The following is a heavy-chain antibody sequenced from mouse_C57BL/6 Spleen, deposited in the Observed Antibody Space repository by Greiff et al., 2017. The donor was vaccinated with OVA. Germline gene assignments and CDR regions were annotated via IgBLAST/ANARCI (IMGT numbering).Heavy chain of an antibody. CDR2: IYPGDGDT. Sequence: VQLQESGPELVKPGASVKISCKASGYAFSSSWMNWVKQRPGKGLEWIGRIYPGDGDTNYNGKFKGKATLTVDKSSRTAYMQRSSLTSEDSAVSFREITTVVATGYFDGWGTGTTVTVS. CDR1: GYAFSSSW. CDR3: EITTVVATGYFDG. J-gene: IGHJ1*03. D-gene: IGHD1-1*01. V-gene: IGHV1-82*01.